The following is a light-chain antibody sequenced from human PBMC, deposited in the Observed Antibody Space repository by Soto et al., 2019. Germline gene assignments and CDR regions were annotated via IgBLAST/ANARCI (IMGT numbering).Light chain of an antibody. J-gene: IGKJ3*01. CDR2: GSS. V-gene: IGKV3-20*01. CDR3: QQYNNRPPFT. CDR1: QSVSNNY. Sequence: EVVLTQSPGTLSLSPGERATLSCRASQSVSNNYLAWYQQKPGQSPKLLIFGSSDRATGIPDRFSGSGSGTDFTLTISSLEPEDFAVYYCQQYNNRPPFTFGPGTKVDIK.